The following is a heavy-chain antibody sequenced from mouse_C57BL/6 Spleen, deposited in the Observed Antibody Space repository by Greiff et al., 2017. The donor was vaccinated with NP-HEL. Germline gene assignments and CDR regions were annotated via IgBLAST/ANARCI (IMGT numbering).Heavy chain of an antibody. CDR3: TTGGGGFAD. Sequence: VQLQQSGAELVRPGASVKLSCTASGFNIKDDYMHWVKQRPEQGLEWIGWIDPENGDTEYASKFQGKATITADTSSNTAYLQLSSLTSEDTAVDYCTTGGGGFADWGQGTLVTVSA. V-gene: IGHV14-4*01. CDR1: GFNIKDDY. CDR2: IDPENGDT. J-gene: IGHJ3*01.